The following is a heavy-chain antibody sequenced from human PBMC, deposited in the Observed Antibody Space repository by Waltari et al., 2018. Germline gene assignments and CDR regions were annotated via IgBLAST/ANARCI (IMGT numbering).Heavy chain of an antibody. CDR1: GGSFSGYY. J-gene: IGHJ3*02. CDR2: INHSGST. V-gene: IGHV4-34*01. Sequence: QVQLQQWGAGLLTPSETLSLTCAVYGGSFSGYYWSWIRQPPGKGLEWIGEINHSGSTNYNPSLKSRVTISVDTSKNQFSLKLSSVTAADTAVYYCARKMKRIGTAFDIWGQGTMVTVSS. CDR3: ARKMKRIGTAFDI. D-gene: IGHD1-26*01.